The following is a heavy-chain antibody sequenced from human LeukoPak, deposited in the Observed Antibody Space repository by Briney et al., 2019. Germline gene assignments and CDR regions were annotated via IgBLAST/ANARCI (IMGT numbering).Heavy chain of an antibody. D-gene: IGHD3-10*01. CDR2: MNPNSGNT. Sequence: ASVKVSCKASGYTFTSYDINWVRQATGQGLEWMGWMNPNSGNTGYAQKFQGRVTMTRNTSISTAYMELSSLRSEDTAVYYCARRSMVRGVIIYWGQGTLVTVSS. V-gene: IGHV1-8*01. CDR3: ARRSMVRGVIIY. CDR1: GYTFTSYD. J-gene: IGHJ4*02.